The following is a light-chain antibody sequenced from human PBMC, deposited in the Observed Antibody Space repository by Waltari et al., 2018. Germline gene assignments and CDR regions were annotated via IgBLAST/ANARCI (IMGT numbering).Light chain of an antibody. V-gene: IGLV2-23*02. CDR3: CSYAGSHSLV. CDR1: RSDVGSYNV. CDR2: DVS. Sequence: QSALTQPASLSGSPGQSITISCTGTRSDVGSYNVVSWYQQHPGKAPKLLIHDVSERPSVVSNLFSRTKSGNTASLTISVLQAEDEADYYCCSYAGSHSLVFGGGTKLTVL. J-gene: IGLJ3*02.